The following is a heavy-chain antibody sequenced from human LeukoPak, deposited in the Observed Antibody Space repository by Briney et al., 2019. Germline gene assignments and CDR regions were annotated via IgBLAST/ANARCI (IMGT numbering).Heavy chain of an antibody. D-gene: IGHD3-10*01. CDR1: GVSFSGYY. CDR3: ARGYGRVASVRGTILTGAIYCDF. Sequence: SETLSLTCAVSGVSFSGYYWIWIRQSPGRGLEWFGEINHSGSADYNPSLKSRVTISVDTTEKRFSLIVRSVTAADTAVYYCARGYGRVASVRGTILTGAIYCDFWGQGCLVTVTS. CDR2: INHSGSA. V-gene: IGHV4-34*01. J-gene: IGHJ4*02.